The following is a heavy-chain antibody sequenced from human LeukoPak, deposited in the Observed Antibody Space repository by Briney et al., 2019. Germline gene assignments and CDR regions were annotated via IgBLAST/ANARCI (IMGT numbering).Heavy chain of an antibody. CDR1: GGSISSFY. CDR2: ISYSETT. CDR3: ARDKGLPQAFDI. J-gene: IGHJ3*02. V-gene: IGHV4-59*01. Sequence: SETLSLTCTVSGGSISSFYWSWIRQPPGKGLEYIGYISYSETTSYNPSLKSGVTISVDTSKNQFSLKLTPVTAADTAVYYCARDKGLPQAFDIWGQGTMVTVSS.